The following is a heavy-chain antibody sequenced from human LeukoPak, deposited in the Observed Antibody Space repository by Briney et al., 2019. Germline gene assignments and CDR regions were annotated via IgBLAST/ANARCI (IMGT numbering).Heavy chain of an antibody. Sequence: SETLSPTCAVSGYSISSGYYWGWIRRPPGKGLEWIGSIHHSGSTYYKSSLKSRVTMLVDKSKNHFSLKLSSVTAADTAVYQCARQLGYCSGGSCSLGAFDIWGQGTMVTVSS. V-gene: IGHV4-38-2*01. CDR1: GYSISSGYY. D-gene: IGHD2-15*01. CDR2: IHHSGST. J-gene: IGHJ3*02. CDR3: ARQLGYCSGGSCSLGAFDI.